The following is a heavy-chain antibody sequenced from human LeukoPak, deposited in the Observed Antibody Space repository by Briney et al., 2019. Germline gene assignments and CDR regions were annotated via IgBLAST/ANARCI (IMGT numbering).Heavy chain of an antibody. V-gene: IGHV1-8*01. CDR3: ARGPPNWGYDY. CDR1: GYTFTSYD. J-gene: IGHJ4*02. Sequence: ASVKVSCKASGYTFTSYDINWVRLATGQGLEWMGWMNPNSGNTGYAQKFQGRVTMTRNTSISTAYMELSSLRSDDTAVYYCARGPPNWGYDYWGPGTLVTVSS. CDR2: MNPNSGNT. D-gene: IGHD7-27*01.